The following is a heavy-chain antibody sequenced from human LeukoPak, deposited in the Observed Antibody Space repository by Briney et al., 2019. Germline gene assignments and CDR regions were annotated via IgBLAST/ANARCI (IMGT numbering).Heavy chain of an antibody. V-gene: IGHV3-23*01. CDR1: GFTFSSYA. CDR3: ARGPPQDAMVRGVTFDY. Sequence: GGSLRRSCAASGFTFSSYAMSWLRQAPGKGREWVSAISGSGGSRYYADSVKGRFTISRDNSKNTLYLQMNSLRAEDTAVYYCARGPPQDAMVRGVTFDYWGQGTLVTVSS. D-gene: IGHD3-10*01. CDR2: ISGSGGSR. J-gene: IGHJ4*02.